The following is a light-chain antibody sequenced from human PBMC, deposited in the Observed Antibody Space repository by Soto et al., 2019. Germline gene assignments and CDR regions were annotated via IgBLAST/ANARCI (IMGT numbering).Light chain of an antibody. V-gene: IGKV3-20*01. J-gene: IGKJ2*01. CDR1: QSVSNNY. CDR3: QQYGSSPPYT. Sequence: EVALTQSPGTLSLSPGERATLSCRASQSVSNNYFAWYQQKPGQAPRLLIFGSSDRSTGIPDRFSGSGSGTDFTLTISRLEPEDVAVYYCQQYGSSPPYTFGRGTKLEIK. CDR2: GSS.